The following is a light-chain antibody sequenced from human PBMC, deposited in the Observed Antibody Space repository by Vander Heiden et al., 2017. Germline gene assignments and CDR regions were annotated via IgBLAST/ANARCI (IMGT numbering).Light chain of an antibody. CDR2: INN. J-gene: IGLJ3*02. CDR3: AAWDDSLNGRV. Sequence: QSVLTQPPSASGTPGQRVTISCSGSSSNIGSNTVNWYQQLPGTAPKLLIVINNQRPSGVPARFSGSKSGTSASLAISGLQSEDEADYYCAAWDDSLNGRVFGGGTKLTVL. V-gene: IGLV1-44*01. CDR1: SSNIGSNT.